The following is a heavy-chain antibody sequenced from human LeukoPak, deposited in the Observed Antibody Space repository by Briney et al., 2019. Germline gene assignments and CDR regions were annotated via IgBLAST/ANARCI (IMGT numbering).Heavy chain of an antibody. V-gene: IGHV3-15*01. CDR3: ITGDYDFWSGFYSPNHYFDY. J-gene: IGHJ4*02. CDR2: IKGKTAAGAP. Sequence: GSLRLSCAASGFTFTSAWMSWVRQAPGKGLEWVGRIKGKTAAGAPDYVASVKGRFTISRDDSKNTLFLQMNSLKTEDTAVYYCITGDYDFWSGFYSPNHYFDYWGQGTLVTDSS. D-gene: IGHD3-3*01. CDR1: GFTFTSAW.